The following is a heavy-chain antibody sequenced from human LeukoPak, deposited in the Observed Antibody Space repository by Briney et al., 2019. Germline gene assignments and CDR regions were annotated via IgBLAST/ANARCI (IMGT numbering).Heavy chain of an antibody. CDR2: IKSDESTT. CDR1: GYTFSSYW. J-gene: IGHJ4*02. Sequence: GGSLRLSCAASGYTFSSYWMNWVRQAPGKGLVWVSRIKSDESTTSYADSVKGRFTIYRDNARNTLYLQMNSLRTEDTAVYYCARGDGGSYGGRFDYWGQGTLVTVSS. CDR3: ARGDGGSYGGRFDY. V-gene: IGHV3-74*01. D-gene: IGHD1-26*01.